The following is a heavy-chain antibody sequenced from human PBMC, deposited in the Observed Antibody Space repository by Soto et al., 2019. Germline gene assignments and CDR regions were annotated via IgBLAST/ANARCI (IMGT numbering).Heavy chain of an antibody. Sequence: PGGSLRLSCAASGFTFSSYAMSWARQAPGKGLEWVSAISGSGGSTYYADSVKGRFTISRDNSKNTLYLQMNSLRAEDTAVYYCAKENGYSSSWFDFDYWGQGTLVTVSS. CDR3: AKENGYSSSWFDFDY. CDR1: GFTFSSYA. D-gene: IGHD6-13*01. J-gene: IGHJ4*02. V-gene: IGHV3-23*01. CDR2: ISGSGGST.